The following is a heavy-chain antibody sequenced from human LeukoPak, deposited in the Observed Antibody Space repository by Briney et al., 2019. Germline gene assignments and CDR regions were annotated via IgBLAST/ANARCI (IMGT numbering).Heavy chain of an antibody. D-gene: IGHD1-26*01. CDR2: IRFDESKK. CDR1: GFTFSYYS. Sequence: GGSLTLSCAASGFTFSYYSMHWVRQAPGQGLERVAFIRFDESKKFYGDSVKGRFTISRDNSKNTLYLQMNSLRTEDTAVYYCAKSHLPNAYSGTYYCDYWGQGTLVTVSS. J-gene: IGHJ4*02. CDR3: AKSHLPNAYSGTYYCDY. V-gene: IGHV3-30*02.